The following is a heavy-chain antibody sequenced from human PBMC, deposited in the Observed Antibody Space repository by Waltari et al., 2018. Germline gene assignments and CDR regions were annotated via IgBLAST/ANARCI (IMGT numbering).Heavy chain of an antibody. CDR1: GGSISSYY. J-gene: IGHJ4*02. V-gene: IGHV4-59*01. Sequence: QVQLQESGPGLVKPSETLSLTCTVSGGSISSYYWSWIRQPPGKGLEWIGYIYYSGSTNYNPSLKRRVTISVDTSKNQFSLKLSSVTAADTAVYYCARAHDSSGYYYPVFDYWGQGTLVTVSS. CDR2: IYYSGST. D-gene: IGHD3-22*01. CDR3: ARAHDSSGYYYPVFDY.